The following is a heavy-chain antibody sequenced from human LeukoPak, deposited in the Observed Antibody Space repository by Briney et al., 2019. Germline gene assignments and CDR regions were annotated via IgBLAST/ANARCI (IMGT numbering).Heavy chain of an antibody. Sequence: KPSQTLSLTCTVSGGSISSGDYYWSWIRQPPGKGLEWIGYIYYSGSTYYNPSLKSRVTISVDTSKNQFSLKLSSVTAADTAVYYCARDWANYYDSSVSGAFDIWGQGTMVTVSS. CDR1: GGSISSGDYY. CDR2: IYYSGST. D-gene: IGHD3-22*01. CDR3: ARDWANYYDSSVSGAFDI. J-gene: IGHJ3*02. V-gene: IGHV4-30-4*01.